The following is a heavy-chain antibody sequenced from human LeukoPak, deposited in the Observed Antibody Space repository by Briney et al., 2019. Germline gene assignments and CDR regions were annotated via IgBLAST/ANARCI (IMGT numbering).Heavy chain of an antibody. Sequence: GGSLRLSCAASGFTFSSYAMSWVRQAPGKGLEWVSAISGSGGSTYYADSVKGRFTISRDNSKNTLYLQMDSLRAEDTAVYYCAKGGSSYYDTNDYWGQGTLVTVSS. V-gene: IGHV3-23*01. CDR1: GFTFSSYA. J-gene: IGHJ4*02. CDR2: ISGSGGST. CDR3: AKGGSSYYDTNDY. D-gene: IGHD3-22*01.